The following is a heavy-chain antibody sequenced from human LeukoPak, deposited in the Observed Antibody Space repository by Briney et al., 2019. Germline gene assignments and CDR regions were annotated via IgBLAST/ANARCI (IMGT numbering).Heavy chain of an antibody. Sequence: SETLSLTCTVSGGSISNYYWSWIRQLPGKGLEWIGYIFYSGSTNYNPSLKSRVTMFVDMSKNQFSLRLSSVTAADTAVYYCARHRAYSSSSPFDYWGQGTLVTVSS. D-gene: IGHD6-6*01. CDR3: ARHRAYSSSSPFDY. V-gene: IGHV4-59*08. CDR2: IFYSGST. J-gene: IGHJ4*02. CDR1: GGSISNYY.